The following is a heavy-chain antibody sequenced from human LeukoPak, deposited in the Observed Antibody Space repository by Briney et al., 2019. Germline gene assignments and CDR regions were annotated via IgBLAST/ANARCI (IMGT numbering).Heavy chain of an antibody. J-gene: IGHJ6*02. Sequence: GGSLRLSCAASGFTVSNSFMSWIRQAPGKGLEWVSVIYSDGTSYYADSVKARFSISRDNSKNSLYLQMNSLRVEDTAVYYCARDGGLARPVAMDVWGQGTTVTVSS. CDR2: IYSDGTS. D-gene: IGHD1-1*01. V-gene: IGHV3-53*01. CDR3: ARDGGLARPVAMDV. CDR1: GFTVSNSF.